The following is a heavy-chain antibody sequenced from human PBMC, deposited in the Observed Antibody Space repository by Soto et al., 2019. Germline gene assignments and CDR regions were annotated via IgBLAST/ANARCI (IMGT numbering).Heavy chain of an antibody. Sequence: SETLSLTCAVSGGSISSSNWWSWVRQPPGKGLEWIGEIYHSGSTNYNPSLKSRVTISVDKSKNQFSLKLSSVTAADTAVYYCARGANIVWFGELHIVGNFDYWSQGTLVTVSS. CDR1: GGSISSSNW. J-gene: IGHJ4*02. CDR2: IYHSGST. D-gene: IGHD3-10*01. CDR3: ARGANIVWFGELHIVGNFDY. V-gene: IGHV4-4*02.